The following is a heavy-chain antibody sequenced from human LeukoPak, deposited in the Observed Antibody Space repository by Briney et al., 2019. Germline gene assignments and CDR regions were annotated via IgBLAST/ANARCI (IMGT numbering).Heavy chain of an antibody. CDR3: VKRGGNYELDY. CDR1: GFTFSDHY. Sequence: GGSLRLSCAASGFTFSDHYMDWIRQAPEKGLEWVGRIRKKANNYTTEYAASVKGRLTISRDDSKNSLYLQMNSLKTEDTAVYYCVKRGGNYELDYWGQGTLVTVSS. CDR2: IRKKANNYTT. J-gene: IGHJ4*02. D-gene: IGHD1-26*01. V-gene: IGHV3-72*01.